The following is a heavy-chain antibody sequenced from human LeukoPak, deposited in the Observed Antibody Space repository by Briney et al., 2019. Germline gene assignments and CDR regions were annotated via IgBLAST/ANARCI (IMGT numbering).Heavy chain of an antibody. CDR2: INPIFGTA. V-gene: IGHV1-69*13. D-gene: IGHD3-10*01. Sequence: ASVKVSCKAFGGTFSSYAISWVRQAPGQGLEWMGGINPIFGTANYAQKFQGRVTITADESTSTAYMELSSLRSEDTAVYYCAREGRGLPFDYWGQGTLVTVSS. J-gene: IGHJ4*02. CDR3: AREGRGLPFDY. CDR1: GGTFSSYA.